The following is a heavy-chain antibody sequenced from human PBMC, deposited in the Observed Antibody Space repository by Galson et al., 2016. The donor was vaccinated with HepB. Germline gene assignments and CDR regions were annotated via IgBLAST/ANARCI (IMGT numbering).Heavy chain of an antibody. Sequence: SLRLSCAASGLPFSNYWMNWVRQAPGKGLEWVANIKQDGSEKYYVDSVKGRFTISRDNARNSMYRQMNSLRADDTAVYYCARAQWILARRAAYFDYWGQGILVTVSP. CDR3: ARAQWILARRAAYFDY. D-gene: IGHD5-18*01. CDR2: IKQDGSEK. V-gene: IGHV3-7*04. J-gene: IGHJ4*02. CDR1: GLPFSNYW.